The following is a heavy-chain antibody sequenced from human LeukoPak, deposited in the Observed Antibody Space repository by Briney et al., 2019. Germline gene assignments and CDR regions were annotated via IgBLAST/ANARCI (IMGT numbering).Heavy chain of an antibody. Sequence: GGSLRLSCAASGFTFSSYAMHWVRQAPGKGLEWVSCISSSSSYIYYADSVKGRFTISRDNAKNSLYLQMNSLRAEDTAVYYCARDSGNYLDAFDIWGQGTMVTVSS. J-gene: IGHJ3*02. V-gene: IGHV3-21*01. CDR1: GFTFSSYA. D-gene: IGHD1-7*01. CDR3: ARDSGNYLDAFDI. CDR2: ISSSSSYI.